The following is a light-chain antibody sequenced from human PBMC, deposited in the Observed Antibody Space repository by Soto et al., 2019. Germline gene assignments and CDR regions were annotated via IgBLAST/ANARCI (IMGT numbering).Light chain of an antibody. V-gene: IGKV2-28*01. CDR3: MQCRQTPWT. Sequence: DIVMTQFPLSLPVTPGEPASISCRSSQSLLHSNGNNCLDWYLQKPGQSPQLLIYLGSNRASGVPDRFSGSGSGTDFTLKISRVEAEDVGVYYCMQCRQTPWTFGPGTKVDIK. CDR1: QSLLHSNGNNC. J-gene: IGKJ3*01. CDR2: LGS.